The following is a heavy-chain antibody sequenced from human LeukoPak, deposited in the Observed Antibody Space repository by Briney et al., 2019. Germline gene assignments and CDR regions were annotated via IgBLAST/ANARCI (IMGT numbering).Heavy chain of an antibody. CDR1: GFTFSSYE. CDR3: VRVGSRWFLDY. V-gene: IGHV3-48*03. D-gene: IGHD6-13*01. J-gene: IGHJ4*02. CDR2: ISSSSAI. Sequence: GGSLRLSCAASGFTFSSYEMNWVRQSPGKGLGWVSYISSSSAIYYAESVKGRFTISRDNAKKALYLQMKSLRAEETDVYYCVRVGSRWFLDYWGQGTLVTVSS.